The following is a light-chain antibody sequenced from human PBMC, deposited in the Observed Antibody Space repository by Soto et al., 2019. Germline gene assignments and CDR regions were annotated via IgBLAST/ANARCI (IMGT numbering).Light chain of an antibody. J-gene: IGKJ5*01. CDR2: KAS. CDR1: QSISSW. V-gene: IGKV1-5*03. Sequence: DIQMTQSPSTLSASVGDRVTITCRASQSISSWLAWYQQKPGKAPNLLIYKASSLERGVPSRFSGSGSGTEFTLTISSLQPDDFATYYCQQYNSYPTFGQGTRLEIK. CDR3: QQYNSYPT.